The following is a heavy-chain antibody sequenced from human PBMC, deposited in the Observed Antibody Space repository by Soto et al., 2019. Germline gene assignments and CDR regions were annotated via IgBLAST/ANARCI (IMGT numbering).Heavy chain of an antibody. Sequence: PGGSLRLSCSASGFTFSSYAISLVRQAPGKGLEWVSAISGSGGSTYYADSVKGRFTLSRDNSKNTLYLQMNSLRAEDTAVYYCAKLPGGIGYWGQGTLVTVSX. V-gene: IGHV3-23*01. J-gene: IGHJ4*02. CDR2: ISGSGGST. CDR1: GFTFSSYA. CDR3: AKLPGGIGY. D-gene: IGHD1-26*01.